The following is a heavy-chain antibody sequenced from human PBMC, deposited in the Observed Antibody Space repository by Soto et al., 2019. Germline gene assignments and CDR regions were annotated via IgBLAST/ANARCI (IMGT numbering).Heavy chain of an antibody. J-gene: IGHJ4*02. CDR2: LSGSGTST. D-gene: IGHD6-19*01. CDR1: GFSFVNYA. V-gene: IGHV3-23*01. CDR3: AKATTNGGWFNPFDS. Sequence: PGGSLRLSCAASGFSFVNYAMNWARQAPGKGLEWVSGLSGSGTSTYYADSVKGRFTISRDNSRDPLFLQMNSLTADDTAVYYCAKATTNGGWFNPFDSWGQGALVTVSS.